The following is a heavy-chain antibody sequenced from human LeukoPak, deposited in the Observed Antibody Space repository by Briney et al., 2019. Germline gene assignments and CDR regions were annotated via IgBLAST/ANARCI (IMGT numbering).Heavy chain of an antibody. V-gene: IGHV3-48*03. CDR1: GFTFSSYE. Sequence: GSLRLSCAASGFTFSSYEMNWVRQAPGKGLEWVSFITGSGTIIYYADSVKGRFTISRDNAKNSLYLQMNSLRAGDTAVYYCARAGERIFDYWGQGTLVTVSS. CDR3: ARAGERIFDY. CDR2: ITGSGTII. D-gene: IGHD7-27*01. J-gene: IGHJ4*02.